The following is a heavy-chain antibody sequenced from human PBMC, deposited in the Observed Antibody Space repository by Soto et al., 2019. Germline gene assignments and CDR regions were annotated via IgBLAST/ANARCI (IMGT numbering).Heavy chain of an antibody. CDR3: ARRESQGPIDY. Sequence: QVQLQESGPGLVKPSDTLSLTCAVSGYSISSSNWWGWIRQPPGKGLEWIGYIYYSGTTYYNPSLKRRVTMSVDTSKNQFSLQLTSVTAVDTAVYYCARRESQGPIDYWGQGTLVTVSS. V-gene: IGHV4-28*01. CDR2: IYYSGTT. CDR1: GYSISSSNW. D-gene: IGHD1-26*01. J-gene: IGHJ4*02.